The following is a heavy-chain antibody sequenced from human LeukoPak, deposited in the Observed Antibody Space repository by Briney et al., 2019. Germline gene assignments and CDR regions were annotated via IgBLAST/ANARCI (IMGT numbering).Heavy chain of an antibody. D-gene: IGHD6-19*01. CDR1: GGTFSSYN. V-gene: IGHV1-69*08. CDR2: IIPMQGTP. J-gene: IGHJ4*02. CDR3: ARESVAGRFEY. Sequence: GASVKVSCKASGGTFSSYNFIWVRQAPGQGLEWMGGIIPMQGTPNYAQKFQDSVTLSADTSATTVYMALRSLRYEDTAMYHCARESVAGRFEYWGRGPLVSVS.